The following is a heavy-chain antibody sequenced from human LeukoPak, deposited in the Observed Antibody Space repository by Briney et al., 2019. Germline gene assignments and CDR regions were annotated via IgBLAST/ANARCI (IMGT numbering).Heavy chain of an antibody. Sequence: SETLSLTCTVSGGSISSYYWSWLRQPPGKGLEWIGYIYYSGSTNYNPSLKSRVTISVDTPKNQFSLKLSSVTAADTAVYYCARVRFLEWLLIMDVWGQGTTVTVSS. CDR3: ARVRFLEWLLIMDV. CDR2: IYYSGST. V-gene: IGHV4-59*01. D-gene: IGHD3-3*01. J-gene: IGHJ6*02. CDR1: GGSISSYY.